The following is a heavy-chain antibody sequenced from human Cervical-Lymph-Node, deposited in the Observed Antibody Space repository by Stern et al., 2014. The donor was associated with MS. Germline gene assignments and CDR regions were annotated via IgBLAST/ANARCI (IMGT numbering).Heavy chain of an antibody. CDR1: GYTVTSYY. Sequence: QVQLLQPGAEVKKPGASVKVSCKTSGYTVTSYYMHWVRQAPGQGLEWMGVINPSGGSTTYAQKFQGRVTMTSDTSTSTIYMELSSLRSEDTAIYYCAREIHGHFDSWGQGTLVTVSS. CDR3: AREIHGHFDS. D-gene: IGHD5-18*01. J-gene: IGHJ4*02. CDR2: INPSGGST. V-gene: IGHV1-46*01.